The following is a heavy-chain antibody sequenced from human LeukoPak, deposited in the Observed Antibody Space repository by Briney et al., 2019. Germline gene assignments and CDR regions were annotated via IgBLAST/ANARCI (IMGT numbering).Heavy chain of an antibody. CDR3: AKDGYPERYSGSHPGSY. V-gene: IGHV3-30-3*01. D-gene: IGHD1-26*01. J-gene: IGHJ4*02. CDR2: ISYDGSNK. Sequence: PGGSLRLSCAASGFTFSSYAMHWVRQAPGKGLEWVAVISYDGSNKYYADSVKGRFTISRDNSKNTLYLQMNSLRAEDTAVYYCAKDGYPERYSGSHPGSYWGQGTLVTVSS. CDR1: GFTFSSYA.